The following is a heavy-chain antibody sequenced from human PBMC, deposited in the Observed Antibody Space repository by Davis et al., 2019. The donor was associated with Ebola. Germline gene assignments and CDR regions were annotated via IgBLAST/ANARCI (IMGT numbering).Heavy chain of an antibody. CDR1: HDTFTNYD. Sequence: ASVKVSCKASHDTFTNYDFTWVRQAPGQGLEWMGWIGIYNLKTHYAQKFQGRVSLTTDTTSTAYMELKSLTSDDTAVYYCARGSENYCIGTTCYLSEADFWGQGTQVTVS. D-gene: IGHD2-2*01. J-gene: IGHJ4*02. CDR2: IGIYNLKT. CDR3: ARGSENYCIGTTCYLSEADF. V-gene: IGHV1-18*01.